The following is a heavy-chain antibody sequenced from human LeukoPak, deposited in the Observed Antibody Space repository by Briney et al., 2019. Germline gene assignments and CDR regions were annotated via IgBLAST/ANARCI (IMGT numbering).Heavy chain of an antibody. J-gene: IGHJ5*02. Sequence: SETLSLTCTVSGGSISSYYWSWIRQPPGKGLEWIGYIYYSGSTNYNPSLKSRVTISVDTSKNQFSLKLSSVTAADTAVYYCARDSQDYYCGSGSYAAGHNWFDPWGQGTLVTVSS. V-gene: IGHV4-59*01. CDR2: IYYSGST. CDR3: ARDSQDYYCGSGSYAAGHNWFDP. CDR1: GGSISSYY. D-gene: IGHD3-10*01.